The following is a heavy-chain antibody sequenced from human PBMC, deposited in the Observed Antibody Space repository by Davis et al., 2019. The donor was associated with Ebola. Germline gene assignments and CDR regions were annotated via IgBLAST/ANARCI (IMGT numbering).Heavy chain of an antibody. D-gene: IGHD3-3*01. J-gene: IGHJ2*01. CDR3: ARDFGGYYTAWYFDL. Sequence: PSETLSLTCTVSGGSISSYYWSWIRQPPGKGLEWIGYIYYSGSTNYNPSLKSRVTISVDTSKNQFSLKLSSVTAADTAVYYCARDFGGYYTAWYFDLWGRGTLVTVSS. CDR1: GGSISSYY. V-gene: IGHV4-59*01. CDR2: IYYSGST.